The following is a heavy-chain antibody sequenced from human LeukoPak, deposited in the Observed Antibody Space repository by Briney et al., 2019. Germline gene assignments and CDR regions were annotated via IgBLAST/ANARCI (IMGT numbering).Heavy chain of an antibody. CDR1: GGSVSTYY. Sequence: SETLSLTCTVSGGSVSTYYWSWIRQPPGKGLEWLGYVYHSGSTNYNPSLKSRVTISVDTSKKQFSLKVTPVTAADTAVYYCARLGAVSDAFDIWGQGTMVTVSS. J-gene: IGHJ3*02. CDR3: ARLGAVSDAFDI. D-gene: IGHD3-16*01. CDR2: VYHSGST. V-gene: IGHV4-59*08.